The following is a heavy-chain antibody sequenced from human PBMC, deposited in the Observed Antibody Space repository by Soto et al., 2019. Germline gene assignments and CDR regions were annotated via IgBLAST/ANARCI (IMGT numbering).Heavy chain of an antibody. Sequence: PGGSLRLSCAASGFTFSSYDMHWVRQAPGKGLEWVAVISYDGSNKYYADSVKGRFTISRDNSKNTLYLQMNSLRAEDTAVYYCAKDQSELPPPIHYYYGMDVWGQGTTVTVSS. V-gene: IGHV3-30*18. CDR2: ISYDGSNK. J-gene: IGHJ6*02. CDR1: GFTFSSYD. CDR3: AKDQSELPPPIHYYYGMDV. D-gene: IGHD1-26*01.